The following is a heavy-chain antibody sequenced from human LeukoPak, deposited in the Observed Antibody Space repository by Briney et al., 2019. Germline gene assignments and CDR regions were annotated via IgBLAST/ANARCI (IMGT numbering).Heavy chain of an antibody. J-gene: IGHJ4*02. CDR2: IYYSGST. CDR3: ASSLITGTTSIDY. Sequence: PSETLSLTCTVSGGSISSYYWSWIRQPPGKGLEWIGYIYYSGSTNYNPSLKSRVTISVDTSKSQFSLKLSSVTAADTAVYYCASSLITGTTSIDYWGQGTLVTVSS. V-gene: IGHV4-59*01. D-gene: IGHD1-7*01. CDR1: GGSISSYY.